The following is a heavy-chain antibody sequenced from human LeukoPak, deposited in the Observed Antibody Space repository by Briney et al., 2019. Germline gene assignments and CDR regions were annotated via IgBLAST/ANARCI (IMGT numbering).Heavy chain of an antibody. CDR2: ISGSGGST. V-gene: IGHV3-23*01. CDR3: VTQKRGSSRPYYFDY. D-gene: IGHD3-16*02. Sequence: GGSLRLSCAASGFTFSSYVMSWVRQAAGKGLEWVSTISGSGGSTYYADSVRGRFIFSRDNSKNTLYLQMNSLRAGDTAIYYCVTQKRGSSRPYYFDYWGQGTLVTVSS. CDR1: GFTFSSYV. J-gene: IGHJ4*02.